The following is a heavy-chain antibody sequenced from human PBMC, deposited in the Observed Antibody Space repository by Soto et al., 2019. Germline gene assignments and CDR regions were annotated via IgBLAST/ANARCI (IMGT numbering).Heavy chain of an antibody. CDR2: ISGSGDST. D-gene: IGHD3-16*01. CDR3: AKGFGASQSPFDS. J-gene: IGHJ4*02. Sequence: GGSLRLSCAASGFTFRSYAMSWVRQAPGKGPEWVSGISGSGDSTYHANSVKGRFTISRDNSKNTLYLQVNSLRVEDTAVYYCAKGFGASQSPFDSWGQGTLVTVSS. CDR1: GFTFRSYA. V-gene: IGHV3-23*01.